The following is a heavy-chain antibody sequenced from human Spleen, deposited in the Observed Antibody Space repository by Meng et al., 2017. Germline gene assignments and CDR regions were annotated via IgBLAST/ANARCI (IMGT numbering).Heavy chain of an antibody. CDR1: GYTFTNYH. J-gene: IGHJ4*02. CDR2: MNPNSGDT. D-gene: IGHD2-15*01. Sequence: ASVKVSCKASGYTFTNYHINWVRQAAGQGLEWMGWMNPNSGDTGYAQKFQGRVTMTTDTSISTSYMELSSLRSEDTAVYYCARDWGWGYCSGGSCYQYDYWGQGTLVTVSS. V-gene: IGHV1-8*01. CDR3: ARDWGWGYCSGGSCYQYDY.